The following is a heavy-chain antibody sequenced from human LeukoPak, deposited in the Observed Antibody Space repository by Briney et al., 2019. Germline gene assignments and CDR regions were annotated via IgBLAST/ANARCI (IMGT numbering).Heavy chain of an antibody. CDR1: GFTFSDHD. CDR3: ARGPTNGQAFDY. V-gene: IGHV3-11*04. D-gene: IGHD2-8*01. CDR2: ILSSGSTI. J-gene: IGHJ4*02. Sequence: PGGSLRLSCAASGFTFSDHDMSWIRQAPGKGLEWVSYILSSGSTIYYADSVKGRFTISRDNAKNSLYLQMDSLRAEDTAVYYCARGPTNGQAFDYWGQGTLVSVSS.